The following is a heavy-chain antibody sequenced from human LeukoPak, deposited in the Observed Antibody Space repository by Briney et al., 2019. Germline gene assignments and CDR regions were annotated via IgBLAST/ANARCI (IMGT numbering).Heavy chain of an antibody. CDR3: AKSILGYCSGGSCYPSY. D-gene: IGHD2-15*01. J-gene: IGHJ4*02. Sequence: PGRSLRLSCAASGFTFDDYAMHWVRQAPGKGLEWVSAISGSGGSTYYADSVKGRFTISRDNSKNTLYLQMNSLRAEDTAVYYCAKSILGYCSGGSCYPSYWGQGTLVTVSS. CDR1: GFTFDDYA. V-gene: IGHV3-23*01. CDR2: ISGSGGST.